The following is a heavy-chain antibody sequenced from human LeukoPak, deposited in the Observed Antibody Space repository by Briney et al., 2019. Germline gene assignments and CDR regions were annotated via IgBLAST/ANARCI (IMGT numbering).Heavy chain of an antibody. D-gene: IGHD6-13*01. CDR3: FCSSSQLGFDY. J-gene: IGHJ4*02. Sequence: GGSLRLSCAASGFTFSSYWMSWVRQAPGKGLEWVANIKQDGSAKYYVDSVKGRFTISRDNSKNTLYLQMNSLRAEDTAVYYCFCSSSQLGFDYWGQGTLVTVSS. V-gene: IGHV3-7*03. CDR2: IKQDGSAK. CDR1: GFTFSSYW.